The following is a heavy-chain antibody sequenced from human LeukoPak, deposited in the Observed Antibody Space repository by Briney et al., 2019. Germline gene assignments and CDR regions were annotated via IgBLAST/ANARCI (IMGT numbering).Heavy chain of an antibody. CDR3: ASIPGGYYDSSDHGAFDI. J-gene: IGHJ3*02. CDR1: GFTFSTYG. D-gene: IGHD3-22*01. V-gene: IGHV3-30*03. CDR2: ISYEGSKT. Sequence: GRSLRLSCAASGFTFSTYGMHWVRQAPGKGLEWVAIISYEGSKTFYADSVKGRFTISRDNSKNTLYLQMNSLRAQDTAVYYCASIPGGYYDSSDHGAFDIWGQGTMVTVSS.